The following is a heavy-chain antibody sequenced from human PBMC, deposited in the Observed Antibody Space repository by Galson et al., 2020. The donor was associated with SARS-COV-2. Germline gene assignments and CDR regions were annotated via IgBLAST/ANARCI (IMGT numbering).Heavy chain of an antibody. CDR3: ARSRLGLYSSTWYANFQH. V-gene: IGHV1-2*02. J-gene: IGHJ1*01. CDR1: GYTFTGYY. D-gene: IGHD6-13*01. Sequence: ASVKVSCKASGYTFTGYYMHWVRQAPGQGLEWMGWINPNSGGTNYVQKFQGRVTMTRDTSITTAYMELSRLRSDDTAVYYCARSRLGLYSSTWYANFQHWGQAPWSPSPQ. CDR2: INPNSGGT.